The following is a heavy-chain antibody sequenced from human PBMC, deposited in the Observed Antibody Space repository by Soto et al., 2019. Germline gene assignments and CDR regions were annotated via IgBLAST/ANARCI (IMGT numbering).Heavy chain of an antibody. J-gene: IGHJ4*02. CDR1: GFTFSSYA. D-gene: IGHD6-19*01. V-gene: IGHV3-23*01. CDR3: ASRSSGWYFDY. Sequence: EVQLLESGGGLVQPGGSLRLSCAASGFTFSSYAMNWVRQAPGKGLEWASVISGSGDSTYYADSVKGRFTISRDNSKNTLYLQMNSLRAEDTAVYYCASRSSGWYFDYWGQGTLVTVSS. CDR2: ISGSGDST.